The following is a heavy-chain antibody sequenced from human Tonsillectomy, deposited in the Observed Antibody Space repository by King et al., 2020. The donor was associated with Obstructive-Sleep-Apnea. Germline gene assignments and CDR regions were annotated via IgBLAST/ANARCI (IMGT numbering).Heavy chain of an antibody. CDR1: DDSISSRDYY. CDR3: SKSTEYSNYEAY. Sequence: QLQESGPGLVMPSQTLSLTCTVSDDSISSRDYYWGWIRQHPGKGLEWIGCISHRGGPYYNPSLKSRLTISLETSQKQFFLKLSSVTAADTAVYYCSKSTEYSNYEAYWGQGILVTVSS. V-gene: IGHV4-31*03. J-gene: IGHJ4*02. D-gene: IGHD4-11*01. CDR2: ISHRGGP.